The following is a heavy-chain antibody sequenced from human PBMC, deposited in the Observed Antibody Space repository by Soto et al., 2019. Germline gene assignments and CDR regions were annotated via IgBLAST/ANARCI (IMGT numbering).Heavy chain of an antibody. CDR3: ARGGDYGDYYFDF. V-gene: IGHV3-64*02. D-gene: IGHD4-17*01. CDR2: ISPNGDST. Sequence: EVQLVESGEGLVQPGGSLRLSCAASGFTFSKYPMHWVRQAPGQGLEYVSGISPNGDSTYYADSVKGRFITSRDNSENTLHLQMGSLRPGDMAVYYCARGGDYGDYYFDFWGQGTLVTVSS. J-gene: IGHJ4*02. CDR1: GFTFSKYP.